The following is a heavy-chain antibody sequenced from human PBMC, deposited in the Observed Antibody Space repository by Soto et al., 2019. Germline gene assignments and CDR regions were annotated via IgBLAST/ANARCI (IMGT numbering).Heavy chain of an antibody. CDR2: ITTSGDST. CDR1: GFTFNIYA. D-gene: IGHD2-15*01. J-gene: IGHJ4*02. V-gene: IGHV3-23*01. CDR3: ARDCCGTSSPIDY. Sequence: EVHLLESGGGLVKPGESLRLSCTASGFTFNIYAMAWVRQAPGKGLEWVSTITTSGDSTYYADSVKGRFTISRDNSKNTLYLQMNSLRADDTAVYYCARDCCGTSSPIDYWGQGTLVTVSS.